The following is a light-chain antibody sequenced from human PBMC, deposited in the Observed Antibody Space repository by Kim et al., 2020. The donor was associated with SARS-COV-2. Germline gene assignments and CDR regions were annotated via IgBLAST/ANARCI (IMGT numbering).Light chain of an antibody. CDR3: AAWDDSLSGYV. V-gene: IGLV1-47*01. CDR1: SSNIGSNY. J-gene: IGLJ1*01. CDR2: RNN. Sequence: ELTQPPSASGTPGQRVNISCSGGSSNIGSNYVYWYQHLPGTAPKLLIYRNNQRPSGVPDRFSGSKSDTSASLAISGLRSGDEADYYCAAWDDSLSGYVFGSGTKVTVL.